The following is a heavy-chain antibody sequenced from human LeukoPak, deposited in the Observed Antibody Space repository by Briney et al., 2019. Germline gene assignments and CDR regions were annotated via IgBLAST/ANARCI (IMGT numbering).Heavy chain of an antibody. D-gene: IGHD2-2*01. J-gene: IGHJ6*02. V-gene: IGHV1-2*02. CDR1: GYTFTGYY. CDR2: INPDTGAT. CDR3: TRDHCSYINCYEDYYYGMDV. Sequence: ASVKVSCKASGYTFTGYYMHWARQAPGQGLEWMGGINPDTGATDIAQKFQGRVTMTRDTSISAAYMELSRLRSDDTAVYYCTRDHCSYINCYEDYYYGMDVWGQGTTVTVSS.